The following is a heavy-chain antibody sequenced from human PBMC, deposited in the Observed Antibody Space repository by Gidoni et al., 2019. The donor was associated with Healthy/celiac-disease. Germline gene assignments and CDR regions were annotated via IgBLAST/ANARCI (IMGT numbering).Heavy chain of an antibody. V-gene: IGHV1-24*01. CDR2: FDPEDGET. J-gene: IGHJ3*02. Sequence: QVQLVQSGAEVKKPGASVKVPCKVSGYTLTELSMHWVRQAPGKGLEWMGGFDPEDGETIYAQKFQGRVTMTEDTSTDTAYMELSSLRSEDTAVYYCATDRSGPRLVGAHDAFDIWGQGTMVTVSS. CDR1: GYTLTELS. CDR3: ATDRSGPRLVGAHDAFDI. D-gene: IGHD1-26*01.